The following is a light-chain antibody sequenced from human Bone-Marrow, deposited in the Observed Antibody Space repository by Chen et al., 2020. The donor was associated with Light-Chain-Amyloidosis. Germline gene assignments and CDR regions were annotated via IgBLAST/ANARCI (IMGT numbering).Light chain of an antibody. J-gene: IGLJ1*01. Sequence: QSALTQPASVSGSPGQSITISCTGTSSDVGGDNHVSWYQQHPEKAPKLMIYEVTNRPSWVPDRFSGSTSDNTASLTISGLQTEDEADYFCSSYTIPNTLVFGSGTRVTVL. CDR3: SSYTIPNTLV. V-gene: IGLV2-14*01. CDR2: EVT. CDR1: SSDVGGDNH.